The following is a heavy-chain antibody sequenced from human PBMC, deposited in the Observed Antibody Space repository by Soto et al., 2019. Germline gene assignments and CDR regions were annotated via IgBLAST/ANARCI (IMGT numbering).Heavy chain of an antibody. D-gene: IGHD6-19*01. CDR3: VRNSGRDRLDH. J-gene: IGHJ4*02. V-gene: IGHV3-7*03. Sequence: DVQVVESGGGLVQPGGSLRLSCAVSGFSFPSYWMTWVRQAPGKGLEWVANISPDGSAIQYAVSVEGRFTISRDNAKNSLDLQMTDLRAEDTAVYYCVRNSGRDRLDHWGQGTLVTVSS. CDR1: GFSFPSYW. CDR2: ISPDGSAI.